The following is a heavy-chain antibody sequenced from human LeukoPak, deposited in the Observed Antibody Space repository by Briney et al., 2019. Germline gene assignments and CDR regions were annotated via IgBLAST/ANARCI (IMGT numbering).Heavy chain of an antibody. J-gene: IGHJ4*02. CDR3: ARDEAWGVFGVVIPYFDY. Sequence: GESLRLSCAASGFIFDDYGMNWVRQAPGKGLEWVANVKQDGSEKYYVESVKGRFTISRDNAKNSLYLQMNSLKAEDTAVYYCARDEAWGVFGVVIPYFDYWGQGTLVTVSS. D-gene: IGHD3-3*01. CDR1: GFIFDDYG. V-gene: IGHV3-7*01. CDR2: VKQDGSEK.